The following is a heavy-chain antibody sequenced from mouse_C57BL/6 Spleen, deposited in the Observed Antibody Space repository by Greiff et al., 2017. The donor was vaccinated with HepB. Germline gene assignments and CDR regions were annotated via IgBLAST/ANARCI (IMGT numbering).Heavy chain of an antibody. J-gene: IGHJ2*01. V-gene: IGHV1-82*01. CDR3: ARSGDGYYFDY. CDR1: GYAFSSSW. D-gene: IGHD2-3*01. Sequence: VQLQQSGPELVKPGASVKISCKASGYAFSSSWMNWVKQRPGKGLEWIGRIYPGDGDTNYNGKFKGKATLTADKSSSTAYMQLSSLTSEDSAVYFGARSGDGYYFDYWGQGTTLTVSS. CDR2: IYPGDGDT.